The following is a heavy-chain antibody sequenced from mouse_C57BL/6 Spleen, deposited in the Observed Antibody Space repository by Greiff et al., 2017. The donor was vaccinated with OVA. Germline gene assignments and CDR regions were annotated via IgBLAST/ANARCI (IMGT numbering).Heavy chain of an antibody. D-gene: IGHD1-1*01. V-gene: IGHV1-18*01. CDR3: ARSPYYGSSYPYYFDY. CDR2: INPNNGGT. CDR1: GYTFTDYN. Sequence: EVQGVESGPELVKPGASVKIPCKASGYTFTDYNMDWVKQSHGKSLEWIGDINPNNGGTIYNQKFKGKATLTVDKSSSTAYMELRSLTSEDTAVYYCARSPYYGSSYPYYFDYWGQGTTLTVSS. J-gene: IGHJ2*01.